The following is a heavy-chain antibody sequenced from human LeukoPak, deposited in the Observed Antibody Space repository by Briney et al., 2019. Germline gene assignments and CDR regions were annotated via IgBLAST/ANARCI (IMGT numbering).Heavy chain of an antibody. CDR2: INGSGVIT. V-gene: IGHV3-23*01. D-gene: IGHD3-16*01. Sequence: PGGSLSLSCAASGITISSYAMSWVRQAPGKGLEWVWAINGSGVITYYTDSVKGRFTISRDNSKNTVYLQMNSLRAEDTAIYYCAKDSSQGGDYFDYWGQGTLVTVSS. J-gene: IGHJ4*02. CDR1: GITISSYA. CDR3: AKDSSQGGDYFDY.